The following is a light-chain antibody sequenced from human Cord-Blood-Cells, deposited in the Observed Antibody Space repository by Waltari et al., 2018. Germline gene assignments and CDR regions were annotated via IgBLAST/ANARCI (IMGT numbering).Light chain of an antibody. CDR3: QQYGSGLRT. J-gene: IGKJ1*01. Sequence: EIVLTQSPVTLSLSPGERATLSCRARQSVSSSYLAWYQQKPGQAPRLLVYGASSRATGVPDGVRGSGTGADFTLTISRLEPEDCAGYYCQQYGSGLRTVGQGTKVEIK. V-gene: IGKV3-20*01. CDR2: GAS. CDR1: QSVSSSY.